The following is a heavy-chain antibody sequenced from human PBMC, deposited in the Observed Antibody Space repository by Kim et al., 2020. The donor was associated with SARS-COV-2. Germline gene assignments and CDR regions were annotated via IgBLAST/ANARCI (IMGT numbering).Heavy chain of an antibody. V-gene: IGHV4-34*01. CDR1: GGSFSGYY. CDR2: INHSGST. CDR3: ARTSGYGGAY. D-gene: IGHD5-12*01. Sequence: SETLSLTCAVYGGSFSGYYWSWIRQPPGKGLEWIGEINHSGSTNYNPSLKSRVTISVDTSKNQFSLKLSSVTAADTAVYYCARTSGYGGAYWGQGTLVTVSS. J-gene: IGHJ4*02.